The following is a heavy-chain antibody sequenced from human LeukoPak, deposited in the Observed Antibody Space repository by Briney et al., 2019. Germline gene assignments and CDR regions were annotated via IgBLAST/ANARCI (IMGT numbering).Heavy chain of an antibody. V-gene: IGHV4-34*01. Sequence: PSETLSLTCAVYGGSSRGYYWNWLWIRQSPGKGLEWIGEINDSGSPNYNPSLKSRVTISVDTSKNQFSLKLSSVTAADTAVYYCARRSYGSGAYYFDYWGQGTLVTVSS. CDR2: INDSGSP. D-gene: IGHD3-10*01. CDR3: ARRSYGSGAYYFDY. J-gene: IGHJ4*02. CDR1: GGSSRGYY.